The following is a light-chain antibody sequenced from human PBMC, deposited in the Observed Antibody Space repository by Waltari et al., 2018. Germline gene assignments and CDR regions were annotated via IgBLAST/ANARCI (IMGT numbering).Light chain of an antibody. V-gene: IGLV3-27*01. J-gene: IGLJ3*02. CDR1: ALGQTF. CDR2: QDT. CDR3: YSSADNNQL. Sequence: SSDLTQSSSVSVSPGQTATITCSGDALGQTFPRWFQQKPGQAPVLILYQDTERPSGIPERFSGSSSGTTVTLTINGAQVDDEAVYYCYSSADNNQLFGGGTKLTVL.